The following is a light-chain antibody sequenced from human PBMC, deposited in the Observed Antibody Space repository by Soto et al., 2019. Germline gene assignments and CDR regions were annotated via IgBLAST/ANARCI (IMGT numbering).Light chain of an antibody. CDR1: QSVGSD. Sequence: IVMPHYLGTLSLYPRGGALLCYSVRQSVGSDLAWYQQKPGQTPRLLIYDASSRATDIPARFSGSGSGTDFTLTISSLLSEDFAVYYCHQYYKWPLTFGGGTKVDI. CDR3: HQYYKWPLT. CDR2: DAS. V-gene: IGKV3-15*01. J-gene: IGKJ4*01.